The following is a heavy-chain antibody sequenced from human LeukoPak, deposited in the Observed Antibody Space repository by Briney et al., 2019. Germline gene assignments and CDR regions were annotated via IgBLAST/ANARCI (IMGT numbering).Heavy chain of an antibody. CDR1: GFTFSSYA. D-gene: IGHD3-10*01. V-gene: IGHV3-30-3*01. J-gene: IGHJ4*02. CDR2: ISYDGSNK. CDR3: ARVGALFEQYHKYYFDY. Sequence: SGGSLRLSCAASGFTFSSYAMRWVRQAPGKGLEWVAVISYDGSNKYYADSVKGRFTISRDNSKNTLYLQMNSLRAEDTAVYYCARVGALFEQYHKYYFDYWGQGTLVTVSS.